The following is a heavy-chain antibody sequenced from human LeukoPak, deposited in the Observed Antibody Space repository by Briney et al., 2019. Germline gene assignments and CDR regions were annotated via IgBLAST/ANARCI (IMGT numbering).Heavy chain of an antibody. J-gene: IGHJ5*02. CDR2: IHYSGST. CDR1: GGSINSYY. D-gene: IGHD3-22*01. Sequence: TSETLSLTCTVSGGSINSYYWSWIRQPPGKGLEWIGYIHYSGSTNYNPSLKSRVTISVDTSKNQFSLKLSSVTAADTAVYYCARVTDYYDSSGYYYWFDPWGQGTLVTVSS. V-gene: IGHV4-59*01. CDR3: ARVTDYYDSSGYYYWFDP.